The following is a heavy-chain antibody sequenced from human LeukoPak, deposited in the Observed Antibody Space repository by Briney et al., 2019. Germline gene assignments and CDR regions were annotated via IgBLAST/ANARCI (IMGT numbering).Heavy chain of an antibody. Sequence: SVKVSCKASGGTFSSYAISWVRQAPGQGLEWIGRIIPIFGTANYAQKFQGRVTITTDESTSTAYMELSSLRSEDTAVYYCARDRRSSSPQRAYYYYYMDVWGKGTTVTVSS. J-gene: IGHJ6*03. CDR2: IIPIFGTA. CDR3: ARDRRSSSPQRAYYYYYMDV. CDR1: GGTFSSYA. V-gene: IGHV1-69*05. D-gene: IGHD6-6*01.